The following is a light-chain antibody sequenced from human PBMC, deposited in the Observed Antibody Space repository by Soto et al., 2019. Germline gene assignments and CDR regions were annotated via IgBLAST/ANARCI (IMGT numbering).Light chain of an antibody. Sequence: EIVMTQSPATLSVSPGERATLSCRASQSVSSNLAWYQQKPGQAPRLLIYGASIRATGIPARFSGSGSGTEFTLTISSLQSEAFAVYYCQQYNNWPPKYTFGQGTKLEIK. CDR2: GAS. CDR1: QSVSSN. J-gene: IGKJ2*01. CDR3: QQYNNWPPKYT. V-gene: IGKV3D-15*01.